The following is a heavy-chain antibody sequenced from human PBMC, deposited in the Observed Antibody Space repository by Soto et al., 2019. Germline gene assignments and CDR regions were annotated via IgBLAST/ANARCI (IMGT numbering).Heavy chain of an antibody. Sequence: PSQTLLLTCAISGDSVSSNSAAWNWIRQSPSRGLEWLGRTYYRSRWYNDYAVSVRSRITVNADTSKNQFSLHLNSVTPEDTAVYYCAGTISLHLYYMDVSAKGTTVPVSS. J-gene: IGHJ6*03. V-gene: IGHV6-1*01. CDR2: TYYRSRWYN. D-gene: IGHD1-7*01. CDR3: AGTISLHLYYMDV. CDR1: GDSVSSNSAA.